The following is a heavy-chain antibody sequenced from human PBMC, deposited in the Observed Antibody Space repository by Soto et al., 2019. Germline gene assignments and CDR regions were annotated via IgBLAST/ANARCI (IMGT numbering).Heavy chain of an antibody. CDR1: AFTFSMYR. CDR3: TRGPRPTSNGTGAF. Sequence: ERSRRLSCAASAFTFSMYRMHWVRQVPSKGPEWVSRINDDGISTNYADSVKGLFTISRDNAKNTLYLQMNALRVEDTGVYYCTRGPRPTSNGTGAFWGQGTLVTVSS. V-gene: IGHV3-74*01. J-gene: IGHJ4*02. D-gene: IGHD3-10*01. CDR2: INDDGIST.